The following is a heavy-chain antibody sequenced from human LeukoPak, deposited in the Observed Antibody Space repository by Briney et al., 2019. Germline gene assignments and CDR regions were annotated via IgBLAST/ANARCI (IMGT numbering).Heavy chain of an antibody. Sequence: SETLSLTCTVSGGSISSSSYYWGWIRQPPGKGLEWIGSIYYSGSTYYNPSLKSRVTISVDTSKNQFSLKLSSVTAADTAVYYCARGLRYNWNDASEVDYWGQGTLVTVSS. CDR2: IYYSGST. J-gene: IGHJ4*02. CDR3: ARGLRYNWNDASEVDY. CDR1: GGSISSSSYY. D-gene: IGHD1-20*01. V-gene: IGHV4-39*01.